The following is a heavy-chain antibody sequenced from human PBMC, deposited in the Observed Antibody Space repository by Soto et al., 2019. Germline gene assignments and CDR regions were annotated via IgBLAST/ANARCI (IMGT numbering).Heavy chain of an antibody. V-gene: IGHV4-59*07. D-gene: IGHD2-15*01. J-gene: IGHJ3*01. CDR2: VSYNVNT. CDR3: ARQQYTVVTAFDV. CDR1: VGSITPYY. Sequence: QVQLKESGPGLVKPADTLSLKCTVSVGSITPYYWSWIRQTPGGGLEWIGYVSYNVNTNYNPSLKSRVSISADTSKNEFSLKLTSLTAADAAIYFCARQQYTVVTAFDVWAQGTIVAVS.